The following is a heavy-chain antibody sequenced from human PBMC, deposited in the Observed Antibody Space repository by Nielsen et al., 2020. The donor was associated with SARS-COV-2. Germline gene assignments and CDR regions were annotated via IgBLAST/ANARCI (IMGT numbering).Heavy chain of an antibody. V-gene: IGHV4-59*10. CDR2: IYTSGST. Sequence: SQTLSLTCAVYGGSFSGYYWSWIRQPAGKGLEWIGRIYTSGSTNYNPSLKSRVTISVDTSKNQFSLKLSSVTAADTAVYYCARRSSSWYRVGMDVWGQGTTVTVSS. CDR1: GGSFSGYY. J-gene: IGHJ6*02. CDR3: ARRSSSWYRVGMDV. D-gene: IGHD6-13*01.